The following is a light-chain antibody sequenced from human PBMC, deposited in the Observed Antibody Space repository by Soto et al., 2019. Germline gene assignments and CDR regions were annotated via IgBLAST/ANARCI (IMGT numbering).Light chain of an antibody. CDR3: QQYGSSPPLT. Sequence: EIVLTQSPGTRSLSPGERDTLSCRASQSVSSSYLAWYQQKPGQAPRLLIYGASSRATGIPDRFSGSGSGADFTLIISRREPEDFAVYYCQQYGSSPPLTFGGGTKVEIK. CDR1: QSVSSSY. CDR2: GAS. V-gene: IGKV3-20*01. J-gene: IGKJ4*01.